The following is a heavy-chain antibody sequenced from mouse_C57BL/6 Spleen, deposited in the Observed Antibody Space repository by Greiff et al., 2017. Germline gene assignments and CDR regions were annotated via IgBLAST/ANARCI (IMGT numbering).Heavy chain of an antibody. J-gene: IGHJ4*01. CDR2: IHPTSGST. D-gene: IGHD1-1*01. CDR3: ARWGNYYGSSYDYAMDY. CDR1: GYTFTSYW. Sequence: QVQLQQPGAELVKPGASVKLSCKASGYTFTSYWMHWVKQRPGQGLEWIGMIHPTSGSTNYNEKFKSKATLTVDKSFSTAYMQLSSLTSEDSAVYYWARWGNYYGSSYDYAMDYWGQGTSVTVSS. V-gene: IGHV1-64*01.